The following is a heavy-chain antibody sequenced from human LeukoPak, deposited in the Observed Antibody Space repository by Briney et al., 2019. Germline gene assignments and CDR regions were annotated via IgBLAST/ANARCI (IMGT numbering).Heavy chain of an antibody. Sequence: PGRSLRLSCTASGFTFGDYAMSWVRQAPGKGLEWVGFIRSKAYGGTTEYAASVKGRFTISRDDSKSIAYLQMNSLKTEDTAVYYCTRGGYDFWSGYYYYYYMDVWGKGTTVTVSS. CDR2: IRSKAYGGTT. D-gene: IGHD3-3*01. CDR3: TRGGYDFWSGYYYYYYMDV. CDR1: GFTFGDYA. V-gene: IGHV3-49*04. J-gene: IGHJ6*03.